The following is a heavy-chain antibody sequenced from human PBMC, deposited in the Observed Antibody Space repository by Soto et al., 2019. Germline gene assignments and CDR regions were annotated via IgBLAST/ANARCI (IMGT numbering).Heavy chain of an antibody. J-gene: IGHJ4*02. CDR1: GFTFTNYW. CDR2: ISVDGSTT. D-gene: IGHD6-13*01. CDR3: VRGKVAAGSDY. V-gene: IGHV3-74*01. Sequence: PGGSLRLSCAASGFTFTNYWMHWVRQVPGKGLVWVSRISVDGSTTNYADSVKGRITISRDNARSTLHLHVNSLTAEDTAVYYCVRGKVAAGSDYWGQAPLVTVSS.